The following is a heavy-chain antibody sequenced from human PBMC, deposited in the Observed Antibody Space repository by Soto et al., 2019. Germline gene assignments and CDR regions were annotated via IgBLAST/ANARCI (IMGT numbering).Heavy chain of an antibody. J-gene: IGHJ5*02. V-gene: IGHV4-30-4*01. Sequence: SETLSLTCTVSGGSISSGDYYWSWIRQPPGKGLEWIGYIYYSGSTYYNPSLKSRVTISVDTSKNQFSLKLSSVTAADTAVYYCARRIAAAGTVFWFDPWGQGTLVTVSS. CDR2: IYYSGST. CDR1: GGSISSGDYY. CDR3: ARRIAAAGTVFWFDP. D-gene: IGHD6-13*01.